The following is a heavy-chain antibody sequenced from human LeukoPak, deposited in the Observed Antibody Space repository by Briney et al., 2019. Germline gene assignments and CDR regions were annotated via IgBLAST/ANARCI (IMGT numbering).Heavy chain of an antibody. V-gene: IGHV1-2*06. Sequence: ASVKVSCKASGYTFTGYYMHWVRQAPGQGREWMGRINPNSGGTNYAQKFQGRVTMTRDTSISTAYMELSRLRSDDTAVYYSARAEYYYDSSGYYSQGFDYWGQGTLVPVSS. CDR3: ARAEYYYDSSGYYSQGFDY. J-gene: IGHJ4*02. CDR2: INPNSGGT. CDR1: GYTFTGYY. D-gene: IGHD3-22*01.